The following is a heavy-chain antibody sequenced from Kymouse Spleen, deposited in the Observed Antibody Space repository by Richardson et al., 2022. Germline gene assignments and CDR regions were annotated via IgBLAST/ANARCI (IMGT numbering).Heavy chain of an antibody. J-gene: IGHJ6*02. Sequence: EVQLVESGGGLVKPGGSLRLSCAASGFTFSSYSMNWVRQAPGKGLEWVSSISSSSSYIYYADSVKGRFTISRDNAKNSLYLQMNSLRAEDTAVYYCAREDYDILTGYYHYYYYGMDVWGQGTTVTVSS. CDR2: ISSSSSYI. D-gene: IGHD3-9*01. V-gene: IGHV3-21*03. CDR3: AREDYDILTGYYHYYYYGMDV. CDR1: GFTFSSYS.